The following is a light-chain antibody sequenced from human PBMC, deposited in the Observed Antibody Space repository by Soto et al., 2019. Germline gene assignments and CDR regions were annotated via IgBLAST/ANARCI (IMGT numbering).Light chain of an antibody. CDR1: QSVSNN. J-gene: IGKJ4*01. CDR2: GAS. CDR3: QSYNNWPLN. Sequence: EIVLTQSPGTLSLSPGERATLSCRASQSVSNNYLAWYQQKPGQAPRLLIYGASNRATGIPDRFSGSRSGPEFTLTINSLQSEDFAIYYCQSYNNWPLNFGGGTKVDIK. V-gene: IGKV3D-15*01.